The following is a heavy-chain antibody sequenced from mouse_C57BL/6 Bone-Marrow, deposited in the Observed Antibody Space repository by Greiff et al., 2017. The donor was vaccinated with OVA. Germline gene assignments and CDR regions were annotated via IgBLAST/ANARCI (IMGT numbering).Heavy chain of an antibody. CDR3: ARERYYDDY. D-gene: IGHD2-4*01. V-gene: IGHV1-55*01. J-gene: IGHJ2*01. Sequence: VQLQQSGAELVKPGASVKMSCKASGYTFTSYWITWVKQRPGQGLEWIGDIYPGSGSTNYNEKFKSKATLTVDTSSSTAYMQLSSLHSEDSAVYYCARERYYDDYWGQGTTLTVSS. CDR1: GYTFTSYW. CDR2: IYPGSGST.